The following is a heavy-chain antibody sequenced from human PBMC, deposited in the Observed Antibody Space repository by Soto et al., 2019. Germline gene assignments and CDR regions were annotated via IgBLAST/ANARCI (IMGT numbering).Heavy chain of an antibody. CDR2: INPNSGGT. CDR1: GYTFTGSY. V-gene: IGHV1-2*02. CDR3: ARSLLRFLEWLFDGMDV. J-gene: IGHJ6*02. D-gene: IGHD3-3*01. Sequence: ASVKVSCKASGYTFTGSYMHWVRQAPGQGLEWMGWINPNSGGTNYAQKFQGRVTMTRDTSISTAYMELSRLRSDDTAVYYCARSLLRFLEWLFDGMDVWGQGTTVTVSS.